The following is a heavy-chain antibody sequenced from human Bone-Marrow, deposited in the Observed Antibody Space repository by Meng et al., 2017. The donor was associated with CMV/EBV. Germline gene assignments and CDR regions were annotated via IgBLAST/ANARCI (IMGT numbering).Heavy chain of an antibody. Sequence: GSLRLSCTVSGGSISSSSYYWGWIRQPPGKGLQWIATISHAGTTFYNPSLKSRVTISVDTSKNQFSLRLRSVTAADTALYYCARSFDVLTAFKNWGQGTLVTVSS. CDR1: GGSISSSSYY. J-gene: IGHJ4*02. D-gene: IGHD3-9*01. CDR3: ARSFDVLTAFKN. V-gene: IGHV4-39*07. CDR2: ISHAGTT.